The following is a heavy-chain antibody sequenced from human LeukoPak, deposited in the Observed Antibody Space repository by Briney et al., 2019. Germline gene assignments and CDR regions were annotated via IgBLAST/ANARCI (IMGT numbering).Heavy chain of an antibody. J-gene: IGHJ4*02. D-gene: IGHD5-18*01. Sequence: PGGSLRLSCAASGFTFSSHAMYWVRQAPGKGLEWVAGIFGSGGSPHYADSVKGRFTISRDNSRNTVYLQINSLRADDTAVYYCGKTTVGYSSGQKPAWPVDYWGQGTLVTVSS. CDR3: GKTTVGYSSGQKPAWPVDY. CDR2: IFGSGGSP. CDR1: GFTFSSHA. V-gene: IGHV3-23*01.